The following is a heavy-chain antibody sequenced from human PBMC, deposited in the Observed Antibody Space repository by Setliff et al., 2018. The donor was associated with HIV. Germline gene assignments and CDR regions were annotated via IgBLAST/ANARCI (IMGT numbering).Heavy chain of an antibody. CDR3: ATPGVGAGAFDI. Sequence: ASVKVSCKVSGYTLSELSMHWVRQAPGQGLEWMGWVSVYNGNTKYAENFQDRLTLTTDASTGTGFMELRGLRSDDTAVYYCATPGVGAGAFDIWGRGTMVTVSS. CDR1: GYTLSELS. D-gene: IGHD3-10*01. V-gene: IGHV1-24*01. CDR2: VSVYNGNT. J-gene: IGHJ3*02.